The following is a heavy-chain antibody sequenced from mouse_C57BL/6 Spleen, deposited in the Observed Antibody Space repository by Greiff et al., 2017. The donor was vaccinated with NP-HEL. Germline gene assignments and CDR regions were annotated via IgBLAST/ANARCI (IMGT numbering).Heavy chain of an antibody. CDR2: IYPGDGDT. J-gene: IGHJ2*01. CDR3: ARGGTTDFDY. Sequence: VQLQQSGPELVKPGASVKISCKASGYAFSSSWMNWVKQRPGKGLEWIGRIYPGDGDTNYNGKFKGKATLTADKSSSTAYMQLSSLTSEDSAVYFCARGGTTDFDYWGQGTTLTVSS. D-gene: IGHD1-1*01. V-gene: IGHV1-82*01. CDR1: GYAFSSSW.